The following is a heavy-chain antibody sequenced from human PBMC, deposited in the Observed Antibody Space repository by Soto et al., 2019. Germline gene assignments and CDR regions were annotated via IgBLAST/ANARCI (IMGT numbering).Heavy chain of an antibody. CDR1: GGSVSSGSYY. J-gene: IGHJ6*02. CDR2: IYYSGST. D-gene: IGHD3-3*01. Sequence: KASETLSLTCTVSGGSVSSGSYYWSWIRQPPGKGLEWIGYIYYSGSTNYNPSLKSRVTISVDTYKNQFSLKLSSVTDADTAVYYCARDDRPTIFRVGPYYYCGMDVWGQGTTVTVSS. V-gene: IGHV4-61*01. CDR3: ARDDRPTIFRVGPYYYCGMDV.